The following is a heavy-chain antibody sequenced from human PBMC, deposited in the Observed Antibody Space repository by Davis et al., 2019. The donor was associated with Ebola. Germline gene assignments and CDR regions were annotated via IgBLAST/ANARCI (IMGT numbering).Heavy chain of an antibody. CDR1: GFTFSSFA. D-gene: IGHD2-21*01. Sequence: GGSLRLSCAASGFTFSSFAMGWVRQAPGKGLEWVSAISASGDATYYADSVKGRFTISSDHSKNMLSLEMNSLRAEDAAIYYCARRGAGGYWWGAFDYWGQGNRVTVSS. J-gene: IGHJ4*02. CDR2: ISASGDAT. CDR3: ARRGAGGYWWGAFDY. V-gene: IGHV3-23*01.